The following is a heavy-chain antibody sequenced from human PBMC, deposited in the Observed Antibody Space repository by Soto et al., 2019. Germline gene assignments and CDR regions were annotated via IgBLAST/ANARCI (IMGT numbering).Heavy chain of an antibody. D-gene: IGHD1-26*01. Sequence: ASVNVSCKIPENTLTELTIDWWRQAPGKGLECMGRSAPEEGEPIYPQKFQGRVSMTEDPSTDTAYMELTSLRSEDTAVYFCAADRKIVGTIGAFDFWGQGTLVTAPQ. J-gene: IGHJ4*02. CDR1: ENTLTELT. CDR2: SAPEEGEP. V-gene: IGHV1-24*01. CDR3: AADRKIVGTIGAFDF.